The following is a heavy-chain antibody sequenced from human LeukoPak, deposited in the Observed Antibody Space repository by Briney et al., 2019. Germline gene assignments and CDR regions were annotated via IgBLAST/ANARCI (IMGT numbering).Heavy chain of an antibody. CDR3: AKNGRQLTYYFEY. CDR2: ISGSGGST. J-gene: IGHJ4*02. Sequence: GGSLRLSCAASGFTFSSYAMSWVRQAPGQGLEWVSAISGSGGSTYYADSVKGRFTISRDNSKNTLYLQMNSLRAEDTAVYYCAKNGRQLTYYFEYWGQGTLVTVSS. CDR1: GFTFSSYA. V-gene: IGHV3-23*01. D-gene: IGHD6-13*01.